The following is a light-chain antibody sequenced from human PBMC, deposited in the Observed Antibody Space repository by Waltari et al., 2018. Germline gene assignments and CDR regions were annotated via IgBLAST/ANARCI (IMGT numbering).Light chain of an antibody. CDR1: QSVSRS. V-gene: IGKV3-20*01. CDR2: GAS. CDR3: QHYVRLPVS. J-gene: IGKJ1*01. Sequence: EIVLTQSPGTLSLSPGERATLSCMASQSVSRSLAGYQQKPGQAPRLLIYGASSRATGVPDRFSGSGSGTDFSLTISRLEPEDFAVYYCQHYVRLPVSFGQGTKVEIK.